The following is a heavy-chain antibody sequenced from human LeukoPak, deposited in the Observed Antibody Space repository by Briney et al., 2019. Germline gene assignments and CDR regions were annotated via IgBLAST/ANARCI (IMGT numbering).Heavy chain of an antibody. V-gene: IGHV3-23*01. Sequence: GSLRLSCAASGFMFSSYAMSWVRQAPGKGLEWVSGISGSGGSTYYADSVKGRFTISRDNSKNTLYLQMNSLRVEDTAIYYCAKYPQWLVRVLFDYWGQGTLVTVSS. D-gene: IGHD6-19*01. J-gene: IGHJ4*02. CDR3: AKYPQWLVRVLFDY. CDR2: ISGSGGST. CDR1: GFMFSSYA.